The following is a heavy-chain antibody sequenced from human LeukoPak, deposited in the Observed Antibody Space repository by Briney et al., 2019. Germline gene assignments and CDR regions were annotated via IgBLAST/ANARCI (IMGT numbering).Heavy chain of an antibody. D-gene: IGHD3-3*01. J-gene: IGHJ4*02. V-gene: IGHV4-59*01. CDR1: GGSISSYY. Sequence: SETLSLTCTVSGGSISSYYWSWIRQPPGKGLEWIGYIYYSGSTNYNPSLESRVTISVDTSKNQFSLKLSSVTAADTAVYYCARTYYDFWSGYYELYYFDYWGQGTLVTVSS. CDR2: IYYSGST. CDR3: ARTYYDFWSGYYELYYFDY.